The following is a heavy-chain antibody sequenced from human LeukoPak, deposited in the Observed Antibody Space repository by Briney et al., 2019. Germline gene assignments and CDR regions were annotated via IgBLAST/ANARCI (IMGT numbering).Heavy chain of an antibody. CDR1: GFTFSSYS. CDR3: ARVYSTGRYFQH. CDR2: ISSSSSYI. J-gene: IGHJ1*01. D-gene: IGHD6-25*01. V-gene: IGHV3-21*01. Sequence: PGGSLRLSCAASGFTFSSYSMNWVRQAPGKGLEWVSSISSSSSYIYYADSVKGRFTISRDNAKDSLYLQMNSLRAEDTAVYYCARVYSTGRYFQHWGQGILVTVSS.